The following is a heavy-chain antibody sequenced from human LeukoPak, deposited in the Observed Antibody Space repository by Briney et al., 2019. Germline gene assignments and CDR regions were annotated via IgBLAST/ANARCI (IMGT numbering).Heavy chain of an antibody. CDR1: GGTFSSYA. V-gene: IGHV1-69*05. D-gene: IGHD2-15*01. Sequence: GASVKVSCKASGGTFSSYAISWVRQAPGQGLEWMGGIIPIFGTANYAQKFQGRVTITTDESTSTAYRELSSLRSEDTAVYYCASDRGPGYGPVDAFDIWGQGTMVTVSS. CDR3: ASDRGPGYGPVDAFDI. CDR2: IIPIFGTA. J-gene: IGHJ3*02.